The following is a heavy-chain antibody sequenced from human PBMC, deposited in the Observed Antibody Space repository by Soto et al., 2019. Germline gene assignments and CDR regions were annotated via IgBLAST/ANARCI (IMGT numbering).Heavy chain of an antibody. D-gene: IGHD5-18*01. J-gene: IGHJ4*02. Sequence: SVKVSCKASGYTFTSYAMHCVRQAPGQRLEWMGWINAGNGNTKYSQKFQGRVTITRDTSASTAYMELSSLRSEDTAVYYCARGLNGYLHYFDYWGQGTPVTVSS. V-gene: IGHV1-3*01. CDR1: GYTFTSYA. CDR2: INAGNGNT. CDR3: ARGLNGYLHYFDY.